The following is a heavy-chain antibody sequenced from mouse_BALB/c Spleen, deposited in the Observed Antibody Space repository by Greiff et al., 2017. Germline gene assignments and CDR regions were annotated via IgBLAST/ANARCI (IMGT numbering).Heavy chain of an antibody. V-gene: IGHV1-77*01. Sequence: QVQLQQSGAELARPGASVKLSCKASGYTFTDYYINWVKQRTGQGLEWIGEIYPGSGNTYYNEKFKGKATLTADKSSSTAYMQLSSLTSEDSAVYFCARSGGNPAGFAYWGQGTLVTVSA. CDR1: GYTFTDYY. D-gene: IGHD2-1*01. CDR2: IYPGSGNT. J-gene: IGHJ3*01. CDR3: ARSGGNPAGFAY.